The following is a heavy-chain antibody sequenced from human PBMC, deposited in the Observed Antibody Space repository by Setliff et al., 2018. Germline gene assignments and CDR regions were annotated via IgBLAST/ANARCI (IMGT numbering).Heavy chain of an antibody. CDR1: GLTFSSYW. CDR2: IKQDGSEI. D-gene: IGHD3-10*01. V-gene: IGHV3-7*01. Sequence: GGSLRLSCAASGLTFSSYWMTWVRQAPGKGLEWLANIKQDGSEIYSVDSVKGRFTISRDNAKNSLYLQMNSLRAEDTAVYYCARGVPFDYWGQGTLVTVSS. J-gene: IGHJ4*02. CDR3: ARGVPFDY.